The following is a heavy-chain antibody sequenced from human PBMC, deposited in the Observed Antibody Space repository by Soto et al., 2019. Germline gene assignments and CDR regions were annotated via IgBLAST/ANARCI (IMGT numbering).Heavy chain of an antibody. J-gene: IGHJ3*02. CDR1: GFIFSSA. V-gene: IGHV3-30-3*01. Sequence: GGSLRLSCAVSGFIFSSALHWVRQAPGKGLEWLAVISYDGINENYSDSVKGRFTISRDNTQNSLFLQMNRLRAEDTAVYYCSRPYSSSWSPDAFDIWGQGTMVTVSS. CDR2: ISYDGINE. D-gene: IGHD6-13*01. CDR3: SRPYSSSWSPDAFDI.